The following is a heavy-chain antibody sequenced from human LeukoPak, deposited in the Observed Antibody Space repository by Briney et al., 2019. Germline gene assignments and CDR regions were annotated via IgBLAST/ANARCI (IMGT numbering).Heavy chain of an antibody. CDR3: AKDLRYSGSYLFDC. CDR2: IGWNSASI. V-gene: IGHV3-9*01. D-gene: IGHD1-26*01. J-gene: IGHJ4*02. Sequence: QTGGSLRLSCAASGFIFDDYAMHWVRQAPGKGLEWVSGIGWNSASIDYADSVKGRFTISRDNAKNSLYLQMNSLRDEDTALYYCAKDLRYSGSYLFDCWGQGTLATVSS. CDR1: GFIFDDYA.